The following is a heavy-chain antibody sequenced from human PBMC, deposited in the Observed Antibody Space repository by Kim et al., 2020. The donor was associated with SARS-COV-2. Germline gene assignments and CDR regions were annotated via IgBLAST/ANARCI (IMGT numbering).Heavy chain of an antibody. J-gene: IGHJ4*02. V-gene: IGHV4-59*08. CDR3: ARHGGGSGYYYDY. D-gene: IGHD3-22*01. Sequence: YHPTLKSRVTISVDTSKYQFSLRLSSVTAAATAVYYCARHGGGSGYYYDYWGQGTLVTVSS.